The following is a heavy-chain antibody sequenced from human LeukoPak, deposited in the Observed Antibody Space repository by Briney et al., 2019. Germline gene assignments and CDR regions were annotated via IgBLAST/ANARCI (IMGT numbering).Heavy chain of an antibody. V-gene: IGHV3-30*04. Sequence: GRSLRLSCTVSGLTFSNYAFHWVRQPPGKGLEWVAIISYDGNDYYADSVKGRFIISRDNSKNTLYLQMNSLGTEDTAVYYCASGAYRSHYYYPMDVWGQGTTVTVSS. J-gene: IGHJ6*02. CDR1: GLTFSNYA. D-gene: IGHD6-13*01. CDR2: ISYDGND. CDR3: ASGAYRSHYYYPMDV.